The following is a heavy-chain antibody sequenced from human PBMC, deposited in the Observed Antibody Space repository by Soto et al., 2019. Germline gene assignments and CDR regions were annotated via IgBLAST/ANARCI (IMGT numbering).Heavy chain of an antibody. CDR3: ASLVIAVEKNYFDY. D-gene: IGHD6-19*01. Sequence: EVQLVESGGGLIQPGGSLRLSCAASGFTVSSNYMSWVRQAPGKGLEWVSVIYSGGSTYYADSVKGRFTISRDNSKNTLYLQMNSLRAEDTAVYYCASLVIAVEKNYFDYWGQGTLVTVSS. J-gene: IGHJ4*02. V-gene: IGHV3-53*01. CDR1: GFTVSSNY. CDR2: IYSGGST.